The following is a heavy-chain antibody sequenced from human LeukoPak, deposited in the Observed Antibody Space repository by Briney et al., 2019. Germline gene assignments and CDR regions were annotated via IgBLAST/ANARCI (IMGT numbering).Heavy chain of an antibody. V-gene: IGHV4-34*01. J-gene: IGHJ4*02. CDR3: ARRAVRGVIITR. CDR2: INHSGST. D-gene: IGHD3-10*01. Sequence: PSETLSLTCAVYGGSFSGYYWSWIRQPPGKGLEWIGEINHSGSTNYNPSLKSRVTISVDTSKNQFSLKLSSVTAADTAVYYCARRAVRGVIITRWGQGTLVTVSS. CDR1: GGSFSGYY.